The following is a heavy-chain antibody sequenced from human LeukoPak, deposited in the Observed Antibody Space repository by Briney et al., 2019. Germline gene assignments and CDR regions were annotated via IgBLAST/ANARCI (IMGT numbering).Heavy chain of an antibody. Sequence: SETLSLTCAVSGGSISSGGYSWSWIWQPPGKGLEWIGYIYHSGSTYYNPSLKSRVTISVDRSKNQFSLKLSSATAADTAVYYCARYCGGDCYSDHDAFDIWGQGTMVTVSS. CDR3: ARYCGGDCYSDHDAFDI. CDR1: GGSISSGGYS. V-gene: IGHV4-30-2*01. D-gene: IGHD2-21*02. CDR2: IYHSGST. J-gene: IGHJ3*02.